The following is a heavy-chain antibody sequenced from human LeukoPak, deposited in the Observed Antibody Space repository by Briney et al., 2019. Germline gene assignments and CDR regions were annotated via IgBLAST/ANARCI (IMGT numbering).Heavy chain of an antibody. J-gene: IGHJ4*02. D-gene: IGHD2-15*01. CDR3: ARENGYCSGSDCYSYFDS. CDR2: IKKTGIET. CDR1: GFTFSHFW. V-gene: IGHV3-7*01. Sequence: GGSLRLSCAGSGFTFSHFWMSWVRQAPGKGLEWVAYIKKTGIETYYLDSVKGRFTITRDNNRNSLFLQMYSLRAEDTAVYFCARENGYCSGSDCYSYFDSWGQGTLVTVSS.